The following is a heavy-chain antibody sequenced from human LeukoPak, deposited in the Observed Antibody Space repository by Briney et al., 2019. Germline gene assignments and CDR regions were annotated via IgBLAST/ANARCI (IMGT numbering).Heavy chain of an antibody. CDR2: IKQDGSGK. D-gene: IGHD3-3*01. Sequence: ETLSLTCAVYGGSFSGYYWSWVRQAPGKGLEWVANIKQDGSGKYYVDSVKGRFTISRDNAKNSLYLQMNSLRAEDTAVYYCARGGAYYDFWSGPAHFDYWGQGTLVTVSS. V-gene: IGHV3-7*01. CDR1: GGSFSGYY. CDR3: ARGGAYYDFWSGPAHFDY. J-gene: IGHJ4*02.